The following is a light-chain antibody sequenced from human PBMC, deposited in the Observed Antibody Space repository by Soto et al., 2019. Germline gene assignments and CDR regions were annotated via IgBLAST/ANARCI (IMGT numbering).Light chain of an antibody. V-gene: IGKV3-11*01. CDR3: QQRSNWLT. Sequence: EIVLTQSPATLSLSPGERATLSCRASQSVSSYLAWYQQKPGQAPRLLIYDASNRATGIPARFSGSGSGTDFTLTISSLEPEDFAVYYCQQRSNWLTFGQVNKVEIK. J-gene: IGKJ1*01. CDR1: QSVSSY. CDR2: DAS.